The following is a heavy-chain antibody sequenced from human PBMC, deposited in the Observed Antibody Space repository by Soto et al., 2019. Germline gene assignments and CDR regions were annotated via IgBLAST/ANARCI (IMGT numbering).Heavy chain of an antibody. J-gene: IGHJ6*02. CDR2: IIPIFGTA. D-gene: IGHD5-18*01. CDR3: AIGDVDTAMVTGYYYYGMDV. Sequence: SVRVSCKASGVTFSSYAISWVRQAPGQGLEWMGGIIPIFGTANYAQKFQGRVTITADESTSTAYMELSSLRSEDTAVYYCAIGDVDTAMVTGYYYYGMDVWGQGTTVTVSS. V-gene: IGHV1-69*13. CDR1: GVTFSSYA.